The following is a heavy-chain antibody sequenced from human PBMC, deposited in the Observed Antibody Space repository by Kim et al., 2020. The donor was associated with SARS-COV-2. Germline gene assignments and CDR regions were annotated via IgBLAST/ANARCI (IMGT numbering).Heavy chain of an antibody. Sequence: SETLSLTCAVYGGSFSGYYWSWIRQPPGKGLEWIGEINHSGSTNYNPSLKSRVTISVDTSKNQFSLKLSSVTAADTAVYYCARGRCSSTSCDISHYYYY. CDR2: INHSGST. CDR3: ARGRCSSTSCDISHYYYY. D-gene: IGHD2-2*02. J-gene: IGHJ6*01. V-gene: IGHV4-34*01. CDR1: GGSFSGYY.